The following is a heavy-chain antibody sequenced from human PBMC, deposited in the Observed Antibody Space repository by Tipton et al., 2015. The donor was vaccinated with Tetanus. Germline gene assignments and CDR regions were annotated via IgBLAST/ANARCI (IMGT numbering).Heavy chain of an antibody. CDR3: AKEFQRARIRFFDS. CDR1: GFTFKSYT. V-gene: IGHV3-23*01. Sequence: SLRLSCPASGFTFKSYTLNWVRQAPGNGLEWVAAISGSRLTPYYADSVKGRFTVSRDNSKNTLYLQMNSLRPEDTAVYYCAKEFQRARIRFFDSWGQGSQVTASS. D-gene: IGHD2-15*01. CDR2: ISGSRLTP. J-gene: IGHJ4*02.